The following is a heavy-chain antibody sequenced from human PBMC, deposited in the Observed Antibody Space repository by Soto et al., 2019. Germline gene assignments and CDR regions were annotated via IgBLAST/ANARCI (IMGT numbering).Heavy chain of an antibody. V-gene: IGHV1-46*03. J-gene: IGHJ5*02. CDR2: INPSGGST. CDR1: GYTFTSYY. D-gene: IGHD5-18*01. CDR3: ARVYPSDTRYGYVGNNWFDP. Sequence: VSVKVSCKASGYTFTSYYMHWVRQAPGQGLEWMGIINPSGGSTSYAQKFQGRVTMTRDTSTSTVYMELSSLRSEDTAVYYCARVYPSDTRYGYVGNNWFDPWGQGTLVTVSS.